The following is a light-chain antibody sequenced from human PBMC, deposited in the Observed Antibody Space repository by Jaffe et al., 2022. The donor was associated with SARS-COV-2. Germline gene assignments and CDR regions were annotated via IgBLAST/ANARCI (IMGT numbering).Light chain of an antibody. CDR1: QSVSSTY. Sequence: EIVLTQSPGTLSLSPGERVTLSCRASQSVSSTYLAWYQQKPGQAPRLLMYGASNRATGIPDRFSGSGSGTDFTLTISRLEPEDFAVYYCQQYGSSPWTFGQGTKVEI. V-gene: IGKV3-20*01. J-gene: IGKJ1*01. CDR3: QQYGSSPWT. CDR2: GAS.